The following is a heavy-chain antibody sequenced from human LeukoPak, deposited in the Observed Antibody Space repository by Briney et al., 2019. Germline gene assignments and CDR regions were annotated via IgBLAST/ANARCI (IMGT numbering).Heavy chain of an antibody. J-gene: IGHJ5*02. CDR2: IYHTGNT. V-gene: IGHV4-30-2*01. Sequence: SETLSLTCAVLGGSISSGGYSWSWIRQPPGKGLEWIGYIYHTGNTYQNPSLTSRVTMAVDKSKNQFSLKMTSVTAADTAVYYCARGRLMVFAIDFFDPWGQGTLVTVSS. CDR3: ARGRLMVFAIDFFDP. D-gene: IGHD2-8*01. CDR1: GGSISSGGYS.